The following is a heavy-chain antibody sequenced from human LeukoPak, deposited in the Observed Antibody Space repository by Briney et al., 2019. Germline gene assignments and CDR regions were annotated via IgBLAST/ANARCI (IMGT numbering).Heavy chain of an antibody. D-gene: IGHD3-22*01. Sequence: PGGSLRLSCAASGFTFSSYAMSWVRQAPGKGLEWVSAISGSGGSTYYADSVKGRFTISRDNSKNTLYLQMNSLRAEDTAVYYCAKDHYYDSSGYSEYFQHWGQGTLVTVSS. CDR1: GFTFSSYA. J-gene: IGHJ1*01. V-gene: IGHV3-23*01. CDR3: AKDHYYDSSGYSEYFQH. CDR2: ISGSGGST.